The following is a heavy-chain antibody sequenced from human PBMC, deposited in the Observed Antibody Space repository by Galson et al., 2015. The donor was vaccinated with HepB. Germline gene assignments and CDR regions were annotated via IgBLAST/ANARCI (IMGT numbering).Heavy chain of an antibody. CDR2: IYYSGST. D-gene: IGHD3-22*01. Sequence: LSLTCTVSGGSISSSSYYWGWIRQPPGKGLEWIGSIYYSGSTYYNPSLKSRVTISVDTSKNQFSLKLSSVTAADTAVYYCARHRGGDSSGYYHDAFDIWGQGTMVTVSS. CDR3: ARHRGGDSSGYYHDAFDI. V-gene: IGHV4-39*01. J-gene: IGHJ3*02. CDR1: GGSISSSSYY.